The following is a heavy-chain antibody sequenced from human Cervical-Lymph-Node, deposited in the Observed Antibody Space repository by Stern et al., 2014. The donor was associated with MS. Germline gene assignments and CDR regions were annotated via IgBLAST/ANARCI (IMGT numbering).Heavy chain of an antibody. CDR3: AREHHGGNFAS. Sequence: VQLVESGAEVRKPGSSVKVSCKASGATFSANAISWLRQAPGQGPEWMGAIVPIFGRANYVQKLRGKLTIPADESASTAYVELRSLRSEDTAVYYCAREHHGGNFASWGQGTLVTVSS. J-gene: IGHJ5*02. V-gene: IGHV1-69*01. CDR1: GATFSANA. D-gene: IGHD4-23*01. CDR2: IVPIFGRA.